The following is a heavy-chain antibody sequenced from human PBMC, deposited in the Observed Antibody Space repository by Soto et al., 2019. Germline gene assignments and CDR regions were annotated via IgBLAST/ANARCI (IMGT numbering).Heavy chain of an antibody. CDR3: ASGLGTMVREAYYYYGMDV. CDR2: IYPGDSDT. D-gene: IGHD3-10*01. Sequence: GESLKISRKGSGYSFTIYWIGWVGQMPGKGLEWMGIIYPGDSDTRYSPSFQGQVTISADKSISTAYLQWSSLKASDTAMYYCASGLGTMVREAYYYYGMDVWGQGTTVT. J-gene: IGHJ6*02. CDR1: GYSFTIYW. V-gene: IGHV5-51*01.